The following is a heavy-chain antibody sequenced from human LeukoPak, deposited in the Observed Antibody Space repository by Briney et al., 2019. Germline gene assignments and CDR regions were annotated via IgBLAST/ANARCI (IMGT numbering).Heavy chain of an antibody. CDR3: ARGDYYFDY. CDR1: GGSISSYY. CDR2: IYYSGST. D-gene: IGHD3-16*01. V-gene: IGHV4-59*08. J-gene: IGHJ4*02. Sequence: SETLSLTCTVSGGSISSYYWSWIRQPPGKGLEWIGYIYYSGSTNYNPSLKSRVTISVDTSKNQFSLKLSSVTAADTAVYYCARGDYYFDYWGQGTLVTVSS.